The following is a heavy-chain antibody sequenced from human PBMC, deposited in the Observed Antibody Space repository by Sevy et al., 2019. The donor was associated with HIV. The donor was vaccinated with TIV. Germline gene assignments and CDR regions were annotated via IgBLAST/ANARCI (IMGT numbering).Heavy chain of an antibody. CDR2: IYYSGST. D-gene: IGHD6-13*01. CDR1: GGSIRTFF. J-gene: IGHJ4*02. V-gene: IGHV4-59*01. CDR3: ARVPRTRSIAAAALYYFDY. Sequence: SETLSLTCTVSGGSIRTFFWSWIRQPPGKGLEWIGSIYYSGSTNYNPSLKSRVTISVDTSKNQFSLKLSSVTAADTAVYYCARVPRTRSIAAAALYYFDYWGQGTLVTVSS.